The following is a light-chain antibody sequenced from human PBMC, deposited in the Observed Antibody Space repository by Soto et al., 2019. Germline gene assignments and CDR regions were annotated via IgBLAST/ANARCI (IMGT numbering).Light chain of an antibody. CDR1: SSDVGGYNY. J-gene: IGLJ1*01. CDR3: TSYTSSGTYV. Sequence: SVLTQPASVAGSSGQSITVSCTGTSSDVGGYNYVSWHQQHPGKAPKLTIYDVSSRPSGVSNRFSASKSGNTASLTISGLQAEDEADYYCTSYTSSGTYVFGTGTKVTVL. V-gene: IGLV2-14*01. CDR2: DVS.